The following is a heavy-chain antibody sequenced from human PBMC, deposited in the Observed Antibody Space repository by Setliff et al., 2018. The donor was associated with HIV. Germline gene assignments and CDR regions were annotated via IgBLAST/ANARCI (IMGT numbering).Heavy chain of an antibody. V-gene: IGHV3-7*01. J-gene: IGHJ6*02. CDR2: IKQDGSEK. CDR1: GFTFSSYW. D-gene: IGHD3-3*01. Sequence: GGSLRLSCAASGFTFSSYWMSWVRQAPGKGLEWVANIKQDGSEKYYVDSVKGRFTISRDNAKNSLYLQMNSLRAEDTAVYYCARVVFDYNFWCGYGGGRAGGMDVWGQGTTVTVSS. CDR3: ARVVFDYNFWCGYGGGRAGGMDV.